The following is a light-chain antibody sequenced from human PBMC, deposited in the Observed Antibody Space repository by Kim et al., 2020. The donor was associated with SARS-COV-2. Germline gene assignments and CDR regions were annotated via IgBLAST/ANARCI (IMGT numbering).Light chain of an antibody. CDR3: QVWDSSSDHRV. V-gene: IGLV3-21*04. CDR1: DIGSNS. J-gene: IGLJ3*02. CDR2: YDS. Sequence: RGKTARITCGGNDIGSNSVHWYHQKPGQAPVLVIYYDSDRPSGIPERFSGSNSGNTATLTISRVEAGDEADYYCQVWDSSSDHRVFGGGTKLTVL.